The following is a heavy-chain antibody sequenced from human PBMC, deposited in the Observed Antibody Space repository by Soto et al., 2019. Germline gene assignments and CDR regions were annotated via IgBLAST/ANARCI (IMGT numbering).Heavy chain of an antibody. D-gene: IGHD4-17*01. CDR3: ARSSSLRNYYYYGMDV. CDR1: GFTFSDHY. Sequence: PGGSLRLSCAASGFTFSDHYMDWVRQAPGKGLEWVGRTRNKANSYTTEYAASVKGRFTISRDDSKSSLYLQMNSLKTEDTAVYYCARSSSLRNYYYYGMDVWGQGTTVTVSS. V-gene: IGHV3-72*01. CDR2: TRNKANSYTT. J-gene: IGHJ6*02.